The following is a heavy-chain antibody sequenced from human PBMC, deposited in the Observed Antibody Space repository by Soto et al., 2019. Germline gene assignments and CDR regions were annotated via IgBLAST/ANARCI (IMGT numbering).Heavy chain of an antibody. CDR3: ARGAYSSSVAPLDNMDV. D-gene: IGHD6-6*01. CDR2: ISAYNGNT. CDR1: GFNVGTYG. Sequence: PGGSLRLSCAASGFNVGTYGMSWVRQAPEKGFEWMGWISAYNGNTNYAQKLQGRVTMTTDTSTSTAYMELRSLRSDDTAVYYCARGAYSSSVAPLDNMDVWGKGTTVTVSS. J-gene: IGHJ6*03. V-gene: IGHV1-18*01.